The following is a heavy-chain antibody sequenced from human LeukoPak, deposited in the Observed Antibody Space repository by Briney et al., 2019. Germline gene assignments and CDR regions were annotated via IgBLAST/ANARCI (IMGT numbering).Heavy chain of an antibody. J-gene: IGHJ4*02. CDR3: AREGGGPSGPLDY. Sequence: GGSLRLSCAASGFTVSINYMTWVRHAPGRGLEWGSVIYGGGGKYYADSVKGRFTISRDNTNNTLYLQMDSLSAGDTAVYYCAREGGGPSGPLDYWGQGTLVTVSS. CDR2: IYGGGGK. D-gene: IGHD3-3*01. V-gene: IGHV3-66*01. CDR1: GFTVSINY.